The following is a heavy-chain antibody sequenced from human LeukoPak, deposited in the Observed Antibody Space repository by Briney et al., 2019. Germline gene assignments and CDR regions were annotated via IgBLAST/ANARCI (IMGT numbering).Heavy chain of an antibody. CDR1: GGSISSYY. CDR3: ARAFYGQGRVRFDY. J-gene: IGHJ4*02. CDR2: IYYSGST. V-gene: IGHV4-59*08. D-gene: IGHD2-8*01. Sequence: PSETLSLTCTVSGGSISSYYWSWIRQPPGKGLEWIGYIYYSGSTNYNPSLKSRVTISVDTSKNQFSLKLSSVTAADTAVYYCARAFYGQGRVRFDYWGQGTLVTVSS.